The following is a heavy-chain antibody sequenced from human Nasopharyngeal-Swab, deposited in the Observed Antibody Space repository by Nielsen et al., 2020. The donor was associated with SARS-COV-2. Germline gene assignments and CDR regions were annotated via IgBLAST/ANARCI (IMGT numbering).Heavy chain of an antibody. J-gene: IGHJ4*02. CDR2: IYSGGST. V-gene: IGHV3-53*01. Sequence: GESLKISCAASGFTVSSNYMSWVRQAPGKGLEWVAVIYSGGSTYYADSVKGRFTISRDNSKNTLYLQMNSLRAEDTAVYYCAKARGRSTTRTLNFDYWGQGTLVTVSS. CDR3: AKARGRSTTRTLNFDY. D-gene: IGHD2-2*01. CDR1: GFTVSSNY.